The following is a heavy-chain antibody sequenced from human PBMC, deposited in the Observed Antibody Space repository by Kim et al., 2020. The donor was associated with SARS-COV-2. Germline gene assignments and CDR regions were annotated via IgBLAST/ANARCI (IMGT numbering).Heavy chain of an antibody. CDR3: AKDRRFWGTGSPDF. V-gene: IGHV3-23*01. D-gene: IGHD3-9*01. Sequence: GRSLRLSCSASGVTFSNFAMRWVRQAPGKGLEWVSDISGSGGTTYYADSVKGRFTISRDNSTHTLYLQMNSLRVEDTAVYFCAKDRRFWGTGSPDFWGQG. CDR2: ISGSGGTT. J-gene: IGHJ4*02. CDR1: GVTFSNFA.